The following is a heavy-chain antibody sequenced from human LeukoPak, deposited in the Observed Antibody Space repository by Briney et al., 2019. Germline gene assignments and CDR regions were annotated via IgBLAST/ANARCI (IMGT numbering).Heavy chain of an antibody. CDR1: GVSFSNYY. V-gene: IGHV4-34*01. Sequence: SETLSLTCAVYGVSFSNYYWNWIRQPPGKGLEWIGEIDHSGSTSYNPSLKSRVTISVDTSKNQFSLKLSSVTAADTAVYYCARYCSSTSCYYGMDVWGQGTTVTVSS. CDR3: ARYCSSTSCYYGMDV. CDR2: IDHSGST. J-gene: IGHJ6*02. D-gene: IGHD2-2*01.